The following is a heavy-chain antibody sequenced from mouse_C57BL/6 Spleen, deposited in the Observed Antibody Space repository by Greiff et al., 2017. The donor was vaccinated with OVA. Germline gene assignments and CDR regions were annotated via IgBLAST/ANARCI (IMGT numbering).Heavy chain of an antibody. Sequence: VQLQESGPELVKPGASVKISCKASGYAFSSSWMNWVKQRPGKGLEWIGWIYPGDGDINYNGKFKGKVTLSAAKSSSTAYMQLSSLTTEDSTVYYCAREGTTVVAFDYWGQGTTLTVSS. J-gene: IGHJ2*01. CDR3: AREGTTVVAFDY. CDR1: GYAFSSSW. D-gene: IGHD1-1*01. CDR2: IYPGDGDI. V-gene: IGHV1-82*01.